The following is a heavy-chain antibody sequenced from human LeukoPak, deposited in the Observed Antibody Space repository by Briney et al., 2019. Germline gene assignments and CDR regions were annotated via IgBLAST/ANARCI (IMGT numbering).Heavy chain of an antibody. CDR2: INHSGST. V-gene: IGHV4-34*01. Sequence: SETLSLTCAVYGGSFSGYYWSWIRQPPGKGLEWIGEINHSGSTNYSPSLKSRVTISVDTSKNQFSLKLSSVTAADTAIYYCARYNYYYYMDVWGKGTTVTVSS. J-gene: IGHJ6*03. CDR3: ARYNYYYYMDV. CDR1: GGSFSGYY.